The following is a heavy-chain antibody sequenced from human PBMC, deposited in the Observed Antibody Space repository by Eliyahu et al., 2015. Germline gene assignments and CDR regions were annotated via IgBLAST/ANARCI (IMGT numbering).Heavy chain of an antibody. CDR2: IYYNGIT. CDR3: ARFLGGWSSSSRWIDH. CDR1: GGSIISGDYY. D-gene: IGHD6-6*01. V-gene: IGHV4-30-4*01. Sequence: QVQLQESGPGLVKPSQTLSLRCSFSGGSIISGDYYWSWVRQPPGKGLEWIGYIYYNGITFYNPSLKGRVAISIDTSENEFSLKLNSVTAADTAVYYCARFLGGWSSSSRWIDHWGQGSLVTVSS. J-gene: IGHJ1*01.